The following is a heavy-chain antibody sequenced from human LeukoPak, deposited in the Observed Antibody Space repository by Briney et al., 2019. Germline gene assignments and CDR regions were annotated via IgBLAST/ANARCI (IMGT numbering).Heavy chain of an antibody. V-gene: IGHV1-18*01. CDR3: ARDFMDFGRPYYFDY. D-gene: IGHD3/OR15-3a*01. CDR2: ISAYNGNT. J-gene: IGHJ4*02. CDR1: GYTFTSYG. Sequence: ASVKVSCKASGYTFTSYGISWVRQAPGQGLEWMGWISAYNGNTNYAQKLQGRVTMTTDTSTSTAYMELRSLRSDDTAVYYCARDFMDFGRPYYFDYWGQGTLVTVSS.